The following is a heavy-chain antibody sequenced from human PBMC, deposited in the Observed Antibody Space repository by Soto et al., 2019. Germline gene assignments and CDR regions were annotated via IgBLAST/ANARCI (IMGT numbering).Heavy chain of an antibody. CDR3: ARVIPAAKLTWFDP. CDR1: GGSISSGGYY. D-gene: IGHD2-2*01. V-gene: IGHV4-31*03. Sequence: QVQLQESGPGLVKPSQTLSLTCTVSGGSISSGGYYWSWIRQHPGKGLEWIGYIYYSGSTYYNPSLKSRVTISVDTSKNQYSLKLSSVTAADTAVYYCARVIPAAKLTWFDPWGQGTLVTVSS. CDR2: IYYSGST. J-gene: IGHJ5*02.